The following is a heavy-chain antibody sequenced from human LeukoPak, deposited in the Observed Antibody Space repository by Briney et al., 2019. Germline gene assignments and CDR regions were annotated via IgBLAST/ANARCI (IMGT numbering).Heavy chain of an antibody. V-gene: IGHV1-18*01. CDR3: ARDRVGVGGNGYEN. J-gene: IGHJ4*02. CDR2: ISGYNGYT. Sequence: ASVKVSCKASGYTFTNYGISWVRQAPGQGLEWMAWISGYNGYTKYAQKFQGRVVMTRDTSISTAYMELSSLTSGDTAVYFCARDRVGVGGNGYENWGQGTLVAVSS. CDR1: GYTFTNYG. D-gene: IGHD5-24*01.